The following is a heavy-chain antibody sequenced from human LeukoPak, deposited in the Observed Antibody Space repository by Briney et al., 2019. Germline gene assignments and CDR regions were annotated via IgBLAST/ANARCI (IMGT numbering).Heavy chain of an antibody. CDR3: ARDRYYYGSGSYYFDY. J-gene: IGHJ4*02. V-gene: IGHV4-59*01. CDR2: IYYSGST. CDR1: GGSISSYY. Sequence: SETLSLTCTVSGGSISSYYWSWIRQAPGKVLEWIGYIYYSGSTNYNPSLMSRVTISVDTSKNQFSLKLSSVTAADTAVYYCARDRYYYGSGSYYFDYWGQGTLVTVSS. D-gene: IGHD3-10*01.